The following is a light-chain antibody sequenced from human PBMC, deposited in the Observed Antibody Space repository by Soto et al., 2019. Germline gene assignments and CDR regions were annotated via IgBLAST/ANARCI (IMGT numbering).Light chain of an antibody. CDR2: CAS. Sequence: EIVLTQSPGTLSLSPGERATLSCRASQSIISSHLAWYQQKPGQAPRLLIFCASNRATGIPDRFSGSGSGTDFTLTISRLEPEDFAMYSCQHYGSSPPWTFGQGTKVEIK. CDR3: QHYGSSPPWT. CDR1: QSIISSH. V-gene: IGKV3-20*01. J-gene: IGKJ1*01.